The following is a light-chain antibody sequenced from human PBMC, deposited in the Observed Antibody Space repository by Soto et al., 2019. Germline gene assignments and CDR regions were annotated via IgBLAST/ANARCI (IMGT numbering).Light chain of an antibody. V-gene: IGKV3-20*01. CDR1: QSVSNNY. J-gene: IGKJ1*01. CDR3: QQYGSSGT. CDR2: GAS. Sequence: DIGLTQSPGTLSFSPGERATLSGMASQSVSNNYLAWYQQKPGQAPRLLIYGASNRATGIPDRFSGSGSGTEFTLTISRLEPEYFAVYYCQQYGSSGTLGQGTKVDIK.